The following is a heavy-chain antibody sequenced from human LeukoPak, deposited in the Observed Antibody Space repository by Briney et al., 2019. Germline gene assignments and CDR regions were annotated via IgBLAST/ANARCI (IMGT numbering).Heavy chain of an antibody. D-gene: IGHD3-22*01. CDR1: GVTFSSNY. V-gene: IGHV3-23*01. CDR3: ATYDSNDYYLPDY. J-gene: IGHJ4*02. Sequence: GGSLRLSCAASGVTFSSNYMSWVRQAPGKGLEWVSAISGSGGSAYYADSVKGRFTISRDNSKNTLYLQMNSLRAEDTAVYYCATYDSNDYYLPDYWGQGTLVTVSS. CDR2: ISGSGGSA.